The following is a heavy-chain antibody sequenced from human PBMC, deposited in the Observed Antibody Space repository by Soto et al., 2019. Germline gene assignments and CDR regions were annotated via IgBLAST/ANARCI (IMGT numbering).Heavy chain of an antibody. CDR2: VSSDGSST. V-gene: IGHV3-74*01. J-gene: IGHJ6*02. D-gene: IGHD3-3*01. CDR3: AKAGNYDFFIGYVPQSYYCMDF. Sequence: PGGSLRLSCAASGFTFSSYGMHWVRQAPGKGLVWVSRVSSDGSSTNYADSVKGRFTISRDNSKNTLYLQMNSLRAEDTAVYYCAKAGNYDFFIGYVPQSYYCMDFRGQGTTVTV. CDR1: GFTFSSYG.